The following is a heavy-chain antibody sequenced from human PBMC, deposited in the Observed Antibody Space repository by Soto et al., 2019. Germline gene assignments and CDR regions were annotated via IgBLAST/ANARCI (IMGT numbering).Heavy chain of an antibody. CDR3: ARGALWFGEFADI. V-gene: IGHV1-3*01. CDR1: GYTFTSYA. J-gene: IGHJ3*02. D-gene: IGHD3-10*01. CDR2: INAGNGNT. Sequence: QVQLVQSGAEVKKPGASVKVSCKASGYTFTSYAMHWMRQAPGQRLEWMGWINAGNGNTKYSQKFQGRVTITRDTSASTAYMELSSLRSEDTAVYYCARGALWFGEFADIWGQGTMVTVSS.